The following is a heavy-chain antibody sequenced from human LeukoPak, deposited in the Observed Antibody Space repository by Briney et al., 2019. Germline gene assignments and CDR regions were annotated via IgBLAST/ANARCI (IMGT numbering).Heavy chain of an antibody. J-gene: IGHJ3*02. CDR1: GFTFSSYS. Sequence: GGSLRLSCAASGFTFSSYSMNWVRQAPGKGLEWVSSISSSSSNIYYADSVKGRFTISRDNAKNSLYLQMNSLRAEDTAVYYCARDNRRWLQFWNAFDIWGQGTMVTVSS. CDR3: ARDNRRWLQFWNAFDI. CDR2: ISSSSSNI. D-gene: IGHD5-24*01. V-gene: IGHV3-21*01.